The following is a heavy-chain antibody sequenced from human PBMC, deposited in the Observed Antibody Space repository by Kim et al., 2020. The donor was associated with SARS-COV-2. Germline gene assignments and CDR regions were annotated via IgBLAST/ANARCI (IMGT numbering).Heavy chain of an antibody. D-gene: IGHD4-17*01. V-gene: IGHV3-21*01. CDR1: GFTFSSYS. Sequence: GGSLRLSCAASGFTFSSYSMNWVRQAPGKGLEWVSSISSSSSYIYYADSVKGRFTISRDNAKNSLYLQMNSLRAEDTAVYYCARDRSPDDYGDYGNWFDPWGQGTLVTVSS. CDR2: ISSSSSYI. CDR3: ARDRSPDDYGDYGNWFDP. J-gene: IGHJ5*02.